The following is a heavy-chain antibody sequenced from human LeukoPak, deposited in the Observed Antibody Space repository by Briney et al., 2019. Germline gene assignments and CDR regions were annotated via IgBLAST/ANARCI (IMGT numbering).Heavy chain of an antibody. CDR2: IYYSGST. J-gene: IGHJ4*02. D-gene: IGHD3-9*01. V-gene: IGHV4-39*01. CDR1: GGSISSSSYY. CDR3: ARRTRYFDWSYDH. Sequence: TSETLSLTCTVSGGSISSSSYYWGWIRQPPGKGLEWIGSIYYSGSTYYNPSLKSRVTISVDTSKNQFSLKLSSVTAADTAVYYCARRTRYFDWSYDHWGQGTLVTVSS.